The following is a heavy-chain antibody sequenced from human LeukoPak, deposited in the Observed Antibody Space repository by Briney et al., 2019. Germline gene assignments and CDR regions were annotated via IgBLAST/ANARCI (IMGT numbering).Heavy chain of an antibody. CDR1: GGSISGYY. V-gene: IGHV4-59*01. CDR3: ARSKYYFDY. Sequence: KLAETLTLTCTVSGGSISGYYWSWIGQPPGKGLEWIGFVYYSGSSNYNPSLKSRVTMSVDTSNKLFSLKLSSVTAADTAVYYCARSKYYFDYWGQPSMVADSS. CDR2: VYYSGSS. J-gene: IGHJ4*02.